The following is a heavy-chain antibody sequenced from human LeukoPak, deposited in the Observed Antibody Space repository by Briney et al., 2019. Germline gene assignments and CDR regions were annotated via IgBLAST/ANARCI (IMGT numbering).Heavy chain of an antibody. Sequence: ASVKVSCKASGYTFTSYGISWVRQAPGQGLEWMGWISAYNGNTNYAQKLQGRVTMTTDTSTSTAYMELRSLRSDCPAVYYCARDRGLVLWFGGDYYFDYWGQGTLVTVSS. CDR1: GYTFTSYG. CDR3: ARDRGLVLWFGGDYYFDY. J-gene: IGHJ4*02. V-gene: IGHV1-18*01. CDR2: ISAYNGNT. D-gene: IGHD3-10*01.